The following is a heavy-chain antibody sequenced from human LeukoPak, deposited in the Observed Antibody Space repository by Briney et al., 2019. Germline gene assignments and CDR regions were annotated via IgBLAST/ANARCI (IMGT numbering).Heavy chain of an antibody. CDR1: GFTFSSYG. V-gene: IGHV3-30*02. D-gene: IGHD5-18*01. J-gene: IGHJ4*02. Sequence: GGSLRLSCAASGFTFSSYGMHWVRQAPGKGLEWEAFIRYDGSNKYYADSVKGRFTISRDNSKNTLYLQMNSLRAEDTAVYYCAKDKGYSYGTPLDYWGQGTLVTVSS. CDR2: IRYDGSNK. CDR3: AKDKGYSYGTPLDY.